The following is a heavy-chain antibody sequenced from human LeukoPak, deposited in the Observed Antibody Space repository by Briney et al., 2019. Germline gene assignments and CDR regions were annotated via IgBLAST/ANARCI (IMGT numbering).Heavy chain of an antibody. J-gene: IGHJ4*02. CDR1: GFTFTAYS. Sequence: GESLRLSCVASGFTFTAYSMNWVRQAPGRGLEWISYIGPGGDIYYADSVTGRFTVSRDIAKNSLYLQMNGLRVEDTAVYYCARRFDSWGQGTLVTVSS. CDR2: IGPGGDI. CDR3: ARRFDS. V-gene: IGHV3-48*01.